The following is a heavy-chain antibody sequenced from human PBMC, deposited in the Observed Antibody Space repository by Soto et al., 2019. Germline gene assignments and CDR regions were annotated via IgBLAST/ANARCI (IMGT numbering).Heavy chain of an antibody. CDR2: ISYDGSNK. CDR3: AKQNLEAIVVVVAAPPLFDY. J-gene: IGHJ4*02. D-gene: IGHD2-15*01. V-gene: IGHV3-30*18. CDR1: GFTFSSYG. Sequence: VGSLRLSCAASGFTFSSYGMHWVRQAPGKGLEWVAVISYDGSNKYYADSVKGRFTISRDNSKNTLYLQMNSLRAEDTAVYYCAKQNLEAIVVVVAAPPLFDYWGQGTLVTVSS.